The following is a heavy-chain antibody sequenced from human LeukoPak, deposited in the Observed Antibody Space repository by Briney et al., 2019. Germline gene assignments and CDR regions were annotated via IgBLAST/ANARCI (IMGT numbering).Heavy chain of an antibody. J-gene: IGHJ4*02. D-gene: IGHD6-13*01. CDR2: IYHSGST. V-gene: IGHV4-4*02. Sequence: SGTLSLTCAVSGGSISSSNWWSWVRQPPGKGLEWIGEIYHSGSTNCNPSLKSRVTISLDKSKNQFSLRLSSVTAADTAVYYCARKSSSWYGLMNYWGQGTLVTVSS. CDR3: ARKSSSWYGLMNY. CDR1: GGSISSSNW.